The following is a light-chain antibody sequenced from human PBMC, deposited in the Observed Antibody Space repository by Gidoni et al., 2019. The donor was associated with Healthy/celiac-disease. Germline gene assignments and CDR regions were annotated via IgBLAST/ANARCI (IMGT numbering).Light chain of an antibody. V-gene: IGKV3-20*01. CDR3: QQYGSSPYT. CDR1: QSVSSSY. Sequence: ENVLTQSPGTLSLSPGERATLPCRASQSVSSSYLAWYQQKPGQAPRLLIYGASSRATGIPDRLSGSGSGTDFTLTISRLEPEDFAVYYCQQYGSSPYTFGQGTKLEIK. CDR2: GAS. J-gene: IGKJ2*01.